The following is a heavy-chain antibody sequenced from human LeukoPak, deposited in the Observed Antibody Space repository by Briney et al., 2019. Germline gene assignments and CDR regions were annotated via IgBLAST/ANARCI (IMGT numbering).Heavy chain of an antibody. Sequence: PGGSLRLSCAASGFTFSNYEMNWVRQAPGKGLEWVSYISSSGSTIYYADSVKGRLTISRDNAKNSLYLQMNSLRAEDTAVYYCARRVWGSYRQIDYWGQGTLVTVSS. V-gene: IGHV3-48*03. J-gene: IGHJ4*02. D-gene: IGHD3-16*02. CDR3: ARRVWGSYRQIDY. CDR2: ISSSGSTI. CDR1: GFTFSNYE.